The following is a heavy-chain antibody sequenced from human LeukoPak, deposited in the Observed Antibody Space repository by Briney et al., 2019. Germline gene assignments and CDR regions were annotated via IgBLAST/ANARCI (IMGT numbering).Heavy chain of an antibody. D-gene: IGHD3-10*01. CDR2: ISGYNGYT. CDR3: ARVAPHRRLAVSGLIYFDY. V-gene: IGHV1-18*01. J-gene: IGHJ4*02. Sequence: ASVKVSCKASGYTFTSYGITWVRQAPGQGLEWMGWISGYNGYTNYAQKLQGRVTMTTDTSTNTAYMELRSLRSDDTAVYYCARVAPHRRLAVSGLIYFDYWGQGTLVTVSS. CDR1: GYTFTSYG.